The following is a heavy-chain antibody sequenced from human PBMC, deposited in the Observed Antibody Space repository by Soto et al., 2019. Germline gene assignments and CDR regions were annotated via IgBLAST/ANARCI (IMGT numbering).Heavy chain of an antibody. D-gene: IGHD6-19*01. CDR3: ASSSSGWYMYFQH. J-gene: IGHJ1*01. CDR1: GGSISSSSYY. Sequence: SETLSLTCTGSGGSISSSSYYWGWIRQPPGKGLEWIGSIYYSGSTYYNPSLKSRVTISVDTSKNQFSLKLSSVTAADTAVYYCASSSSGWYMYFQHWGQGTLVTVSS. CDR2: IYYSGST. V-gene: IGHV4-39*01.